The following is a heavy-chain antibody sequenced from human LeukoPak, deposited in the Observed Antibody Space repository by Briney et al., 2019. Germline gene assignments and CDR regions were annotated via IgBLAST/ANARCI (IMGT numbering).Heavy chain of an antibody. CDR2: ISRSGGST. CDR3: AKDLSSVVVVAATPFGY. Sequence: PGGSLRLSCAASGFTFSSYAMSWVRQAPGKGLEWVSAISRSGGSTYYADSVKGRFTISRDNSKNTLYLQMNSLRAEDTAVYYCAKDLSSVVVVAATPFGYWGQGTLVTVSS. CDR1: GFTFSSYA. J-gene: IGHJ4*02. D-gene: IGHD2-15*01. V-gene: IGHV3-23*01.